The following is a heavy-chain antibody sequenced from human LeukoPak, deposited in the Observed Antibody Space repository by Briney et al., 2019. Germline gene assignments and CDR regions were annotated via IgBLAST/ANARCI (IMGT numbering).Heavy chain of an antibody. CDR1: GFTFSTFG. J-gene: IGHJ4*02. CDR3: ATDVGIWGGNFDY. V-gene: IGHV3-23*01. Sequence: GGSLRLSCAASGFTFSTFGMTWVRQAPGKGLEWVAGIRAGSSSTYYADAVKGRFTVSRDNSKNTLYLQMNSLRAEDTAVYFCATDVGIWGGNFDYWGQGTLVTVSS. D-gene: IGHD7-27*01. CDR2: IRAGSSST.